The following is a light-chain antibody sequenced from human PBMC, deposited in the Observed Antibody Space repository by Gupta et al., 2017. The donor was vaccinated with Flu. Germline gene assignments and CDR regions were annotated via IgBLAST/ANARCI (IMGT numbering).Light chain of an antibody. V-gene: IGKV1-5*03. J-gene: IGKJ5*01. Sequence: PSIMYASVGGRVTITCRARQSISSWLDWYQRKPGKAPNLLIYMSSRWKSGVPSRFSGSGYGTEFTLSFSSRQPEDFATYSCQQYSSYPITFGQGTXLE. CDR3: QQYSSYPIT. CDR2: MSS. CDR1: QSISSW.